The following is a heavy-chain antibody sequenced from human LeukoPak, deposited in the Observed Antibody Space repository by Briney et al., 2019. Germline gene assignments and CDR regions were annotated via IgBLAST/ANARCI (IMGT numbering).Heavy chain of an antibody. Sequence: SETLSLTCAVYGGSFSGYYWSWIRQPPGKGLEWIGEINHSGSTNYNPSLKSRVTISVDTSKNQFSLKLSSVTAADTAVYYCARHRGGSYYYYYYMDVWGKGTTVTISS. J-gene: IGHJ6*03. CDR1: GGSFSGYY. D-gene: IGHD3-16*01. CDR2: INHSGST. V-gene: IGHV4-34*01. CDR3: ARHRGGSYYYYYYMDV.